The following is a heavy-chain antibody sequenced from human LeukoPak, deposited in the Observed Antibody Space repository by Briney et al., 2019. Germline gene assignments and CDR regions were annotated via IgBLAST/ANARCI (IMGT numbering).Heavy chain of an antibody. V-gene: IGHV4-34*01. J-gene: IGHJ4*02. CDR3: ARVGYDILTGYTPLDY. D-gene: IGHD3-9*01. CDR2: INHSGST. Sequence: PSETLSLTCAVYGGSFSGYYWSWIRQPPGKGLEWIGEINHSGSTNYNPSLKSRVTISVDTSKNQFSLKLSSVTAADTAIYYCARVGYDILTGYTPLDYWGQGTLVTVSS. CDR1: GGSFSGYY.